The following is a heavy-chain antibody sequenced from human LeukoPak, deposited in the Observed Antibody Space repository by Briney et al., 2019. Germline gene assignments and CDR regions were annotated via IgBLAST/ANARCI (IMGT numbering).Heavy chain of an antibody. CDR2: ISYDGSNK. CDR1: GFTYSSYA. Sequence: PGGSLGLSCAASGFTYSSYAMHWVRQAPGKGLEWVAVISYDGSNKYYADSVKGRFTISRDNSKNTLYLQMNSLRAEDTAVYYCARDGRDYGDYVFFDYWGQGTLVTVSS. J-gene: IGHJ4*02. CDR3: ARDGRDYGDYVFFDY. D-gene: IGHD4-17*01. V-gene: IGHV3-30*04.